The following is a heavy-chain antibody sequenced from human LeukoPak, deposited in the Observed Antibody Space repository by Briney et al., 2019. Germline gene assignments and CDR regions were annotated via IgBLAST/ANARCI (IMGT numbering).Heavy chain of an antibody. J-gene: IGHJ2*01. D-gene: IGHD6-19*01. CDR3: ARDRMSSGWYFDL. CDR1: GGSISSYY. Sequence: PSETLSLTCTVSGGSISSYYWSWIRQPPGKGLEWIGCIYYSGYTNYKSSLKSRVTISVDTSKNQFSLKLSSVTAADTAVYYCARDRMSSGWYFDLWGRGTLVTVSS. V-gene: IGHV4-59*01. CDR2: IYYSGYT.